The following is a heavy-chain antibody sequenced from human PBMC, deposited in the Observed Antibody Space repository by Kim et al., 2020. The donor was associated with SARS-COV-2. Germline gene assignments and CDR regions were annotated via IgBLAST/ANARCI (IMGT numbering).Heavy chain of an antibody. Sequence: GGSLRLSCAASGFTFSSYGMHWVRQAPGKGLEWVAVISYDGSNKYYADSVKGRFTISRDNSKNTLYLQMNSLRAEDTAVYYCARDGGTGYYLTYYYYGMDVWGQGTTVTVSS. CDR2: ISYDGSNK. CDR1: GFTFSSYG. CDR3: ARDGGTGYYLTYYYYGMDV. J-gene: IGHJ6*02. D-gene: IGHD3-9*01. V-gene: IGHV3-33*05.